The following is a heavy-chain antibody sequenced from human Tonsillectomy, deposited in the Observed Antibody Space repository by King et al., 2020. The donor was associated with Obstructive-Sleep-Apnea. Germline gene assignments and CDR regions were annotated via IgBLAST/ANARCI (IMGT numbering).Heavy chain of an antibody. D-gene: IGHD3-22*01. Sequence: VQLQESGPGLVKPSETLSLTCTVSGVSISSYYWSWIRQPPGKGLEWIGYIYYSGSTNYNPSLKSRVTLSVDPSKNQFSLKLSSVTAADTAVYYCARPYYYASSGYDPYWYFDLWGRGTLVTVSS. CDR1: GVSISSYY. CDR3: ARPYYYASSGYDPYWYFDL. V-gene: IGHV4-59*08. CDR2: IYYSGST. J-gene: IGHJ2*01.